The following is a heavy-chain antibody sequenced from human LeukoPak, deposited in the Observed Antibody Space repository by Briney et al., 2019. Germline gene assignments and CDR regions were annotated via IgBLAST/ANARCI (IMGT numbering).Heavy chain of an antibody. CDR2: INPNNPAT. Sequence: ASVKVSCKASGYTFNHNYLHWVRQAPGQGLEWMGWINPNNPATHSSHKFQGRVTMTSDSSISTVYLEVNRLKPDDTAVYFCARVRDYSKSPFNWFDAWGQGTLVIVSS. V-gene: IGHV1-2*07. CDR3: ARVRDYSKSPFNWFDA. CDR1: GYTFNHNY. D-gene: IGHD4-17*01. J-gene: IGHJ5*02.